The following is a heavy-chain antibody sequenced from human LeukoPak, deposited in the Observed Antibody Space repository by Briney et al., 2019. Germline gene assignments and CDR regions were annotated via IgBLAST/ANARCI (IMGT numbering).Heavy chain of an antibody. Sequence: ASVKVSCKASGYTFTGYHMHWVRQAPGQGLEWMGWINSNTGGTNYAQEFQGRVTMTRDTSISTAYMDLSSLRSDDTAVYYCARDDISSSANALDIWGQGTMVFV. CDR2: INSNTGGT. CDR1: GYTFTGYH. D-gene: IGHD2-15*01. V-gene: IGHV1-2*02. CDR3: ARDDISSSANALDI. J-gene: IGHJ3*02.